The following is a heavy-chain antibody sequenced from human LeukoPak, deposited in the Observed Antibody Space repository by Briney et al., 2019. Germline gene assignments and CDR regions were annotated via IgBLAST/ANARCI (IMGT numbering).Heavy chain of an antibody. D-gene: IGHD2-2*01. J-gene: IGHJ6*02. CDR3: ARDPRVDCSSTSCPLGMDV. V-gene: IGHV1-2*02. CDR1: GYTFTGYY. CDR2: INPNSGGT. Sequence: ASVKVSCKASGYTFTGYYMRWVRQAPGQGLEWMGWINPNSGGTNYAQKFQGRVTMTRDTSISTAYMELSRLRSDDTAVYYCARDPRVDCSSTSCPLGMDVWGQGTTVTVSS.